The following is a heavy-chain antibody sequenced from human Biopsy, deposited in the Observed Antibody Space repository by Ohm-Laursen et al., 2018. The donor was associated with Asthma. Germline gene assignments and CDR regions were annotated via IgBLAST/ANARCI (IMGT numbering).Heavy chain of an antibody. CDR1: GFSFDDCA. V-gene: IGHV3-9*01. CDR2: ISWNSGNI. J-gene: IGHJ5*02. Sequence: SLRLSCAAPGFSFDDCAMHWVRQAPGKGLEWVSSISWNSGNIDYADSVKGRFTVSRDSSRNTLYLQLSTLRVEDTAVYFCAKITTDRQKANNWFDPWGQGTLVTVSS. CDR3: AKITTDRQKANNWFDP. D-gene: IGHD3-22*01.